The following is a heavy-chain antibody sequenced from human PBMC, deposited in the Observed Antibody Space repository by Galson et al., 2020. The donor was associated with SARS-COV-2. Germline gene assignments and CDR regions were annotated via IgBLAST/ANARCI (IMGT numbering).Heavy chain of an antibody. D-gene: IGHD4-17*01. J-gene: IGHJ4*02. CDR3: ARKGYGDYSPFDY. V-gene: IGHV3-53*01. Sequence: QLGESLKISCVVSGFTVSTNSMTWVRQAPGKGLEWVSIIYSGGTTFYTDSVKGRFTFSRDNSKNTLYLQMNSLRPEDTAVYYCARKGYGDYSPFDYWGQGTLVTVSS. CDR1: GFTVSTNS. CDR2: IYSGGTT.